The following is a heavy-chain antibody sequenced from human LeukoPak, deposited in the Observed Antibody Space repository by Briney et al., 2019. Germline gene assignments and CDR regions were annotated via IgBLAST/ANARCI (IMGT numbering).Heavy chain of an antibody. CDR2: FDPEDGET. J-gene: IGHJ5*02. D-gene: IGHD3-10*01. CDR3: ATAAFGELRFDP. CDR1: GYTLTELS. V-gene: IGHV1-24*01. Sequence: GASVKVSCKVSGYTLTELSMHWVRQAPGKGLEWMGGFDPEDGETVYAQKFQGRVTMTEDTSTDTAYMELSSLRSEDTAVYYCATAAFGELRFDPWGQGTLVTVSS.